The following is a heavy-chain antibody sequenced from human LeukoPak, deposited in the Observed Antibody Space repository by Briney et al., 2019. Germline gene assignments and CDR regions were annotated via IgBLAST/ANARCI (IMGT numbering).Heavy chain of an antibody. CDR2: IKQDGSEK. CDR1: GFTFSRYW. CDR3: AILPGYSSGWYEVNY. D-gene: IGHD6-13*01. J-gene: IGHJ4*02. V-gene: IGHV3-7*01. Sequence: GGSLRLSCAASGFTFSRYWMSWARQAPGKGLEWVANIKQDGSEKYHVDSVKGRFTISRDNAKNSLYLQMNSLRAEDTAVYYCAILPGYSSGWYEVNYWGQGTLVIVSS.